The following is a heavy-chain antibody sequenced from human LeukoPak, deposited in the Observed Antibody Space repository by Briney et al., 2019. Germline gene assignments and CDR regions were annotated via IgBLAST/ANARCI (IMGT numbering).Heavy chain of an antibody. CDR3: AREGPWKWFGDFRNSYYYYYMDV. CDR1: GFTFSSYS. CDR2: ISSSSSTI. Sequence: PGGSLRLSCAASGFTFSSYSMNWVRQAPGKGLEWVSYISSSSSTIYYADSVKGRFTISRDNAKNSLYLQMNSLRAEDTAVYYCAREGPWKWFGDFRNSYYYYYMDVWGKGTTVTISS. V-gene: IGHV3-48*01. D-gene: IGHD3-10*01. J-gene: IGHJ6*03.